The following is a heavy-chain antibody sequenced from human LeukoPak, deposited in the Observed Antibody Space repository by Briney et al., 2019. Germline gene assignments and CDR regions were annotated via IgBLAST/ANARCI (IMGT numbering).Heavy chain of an antibody. CDR1: GFTFSSYA. CDR2: ISGSGGVT. V-gene: IGHV3-23*01. D-gene: IGHD4-23*01. J-gene: IGHJ4*02. CDR3: AKNGGDTSGTGHFDY. Sequence: PRGSLRLSCAASGFTFSSYAMAWVRQAPGKGLEWGSAISGSGGVTYYADSVRGHFTISRDNSKNTLYLQMNRLRADDTAVYYCAKNGGDTSGTGHFDYWGQGTLVTVSS.